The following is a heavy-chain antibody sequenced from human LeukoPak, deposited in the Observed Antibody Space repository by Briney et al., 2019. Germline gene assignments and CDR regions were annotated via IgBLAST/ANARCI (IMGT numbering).Heavy chain of an antibody. CDR2: IYSGGST. CDR3: ARDPDGYRQGHHFDY. CDR1: GFTVSSNY. V-gene: IGHV3-66*01. D-gene: IGHD5-18*01. Sequence: GGSLRLSCAASGFTVSSNYVSWVRQAPGKGLEWVSVIYSGGSTYYADSVKGRFTISRDNSKNTLYLQMNSQKAEDTAVYYCARDPDGYRQGHHFDYWGQGTLVTVSS. J-gene: IGHJ4*02.